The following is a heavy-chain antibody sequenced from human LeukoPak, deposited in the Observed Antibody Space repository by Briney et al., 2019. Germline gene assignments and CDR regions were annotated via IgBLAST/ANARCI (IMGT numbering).Heavy chain of an antibody. V-gene: IGHV1-69*01. J-gene: IGHJ5*02. Sequence: SVKVSCKASGGTFSSYAISWVRQAPGQGLEWMGGIIPIFGTANYAQKFQGRVTITADESTSTAYMELSSLRSEDTAVYYCARTYSSGWYAYNWFDPWGQGTLVTVSS. D-gene: IGHD6-19*01. CDR3: ARTYSSGWYAYNWFDP. CDR1: GGTFSSYA. CDR2: IIPIFGTA.